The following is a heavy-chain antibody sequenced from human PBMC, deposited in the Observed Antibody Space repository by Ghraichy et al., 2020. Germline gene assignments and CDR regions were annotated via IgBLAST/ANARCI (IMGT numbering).Heavy chain of an antibody. D-gene: IGHD2-2*02. CDR1: GGSFSGYY. CDR2: INHSGST. Sequence: SETLSLTCAVYGGSFSGYYWSWIRQPPGKGLEWIGDINHSGSTNYNPSPKRRVTTSVDTSKNQFSLKLSSVTAADTAVYYCARALSVVPAAITGAFDIWGQGTMVTVSS. J-gene: IGHJ3*02. V-gene: IGHV4-34*01. CDR3: ARALSVVPAAITGAFDI.